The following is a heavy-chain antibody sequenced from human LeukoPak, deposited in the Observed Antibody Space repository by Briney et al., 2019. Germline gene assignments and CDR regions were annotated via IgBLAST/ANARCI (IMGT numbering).Heavy chain of an antibody. Sequence: SETLSLTCTVSGYSISSAHYWGWTRQSPGKGLEWIGSIYGYGTTYYNPSLKSRITISLDTSKNQFSLKLSPVTAEDTAVYFRTREEGGTTVEYWGQGTLVTVSS. J-gene: IGHJ4*02. D-gene: IGHD1-1*01. CDR3: TREEGGTTVEY. CDR2: IYGYGTT. V-gene: IGHV4-38-2*02. CDR1: GYSISSAHY.